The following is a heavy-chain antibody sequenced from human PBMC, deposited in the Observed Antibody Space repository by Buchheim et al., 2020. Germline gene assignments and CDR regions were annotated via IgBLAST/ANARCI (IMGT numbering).Heavy chain of an antibody. CDR2: ISYDGSNK. CDR1: GFTFSSYG. J-gene: IGHJ6*02. Sequence: QVQLVESGGGVVQPGRSLRLSCAASGFTFSSYGMHWVRQAPGKGLEWVAVISYDGSNKYYADSVKGRFTISRDNSKNTLYLPMNSLRAEDTAVYYCAKEYYYGSGTTMAYYYYGMDVWGQGTT. V-gene: IGHV3-30*18. D-gene: IGHD3-10*01. CDR3: AKEYYYGSGTTMAYYYYGMDV.